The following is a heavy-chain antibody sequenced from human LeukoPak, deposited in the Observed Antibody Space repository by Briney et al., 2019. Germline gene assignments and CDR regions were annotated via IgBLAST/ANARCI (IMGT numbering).Heavy chain of an antibody. Sequence: SETLSLTCTVSDGSISSSYWSWIRQSPGKGLEWIGYISNSGSTNYIPSLKSRVTMSVDTSKNQFSLNMRSVTAADTALYYCARGTYCSSTSCYRRYWFDPWGQGTLVTVSS. CDR1: DGSISSSY. J-gene: IGHJ5*02. V-gene: IGHV4-59*01. D-gene: IGHD2-2*01. CDR3: ARGTYCSSTSCYRRYWFDP. CDR2: ISNSGST.